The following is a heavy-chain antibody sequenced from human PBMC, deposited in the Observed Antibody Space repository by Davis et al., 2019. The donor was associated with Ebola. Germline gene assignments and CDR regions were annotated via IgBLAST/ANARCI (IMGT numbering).Heavy chain of an antibody. D-gene: IGHD5-24*01. V-gene: IGHV3-30*03. CDR3: ARDYNYSFDD. Sequence: PGGSLRLSCGASGFAFDTYGLHWVRQAPGKGLEWVALITHDGGTEFYADSVKGRFIISRDNTINPVFLQMNGLIPEDTAVYYCARDYNYSFDDWGQGALVTVSS. J-gene: IGHJ4*02. CDR2: ITHDGGTE. CDR1: GFAFDTYG.